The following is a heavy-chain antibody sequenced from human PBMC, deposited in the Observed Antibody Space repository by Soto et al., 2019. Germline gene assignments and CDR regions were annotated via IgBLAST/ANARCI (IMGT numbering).Heavy chain of an antibody. CDR1: GGSISSYY. Sequence: SETLSLTCTVSGGSISSYYWSWIRQPPGKGLEWIGYIYYSGNTNYNPSLKSRVTISVDTSKNQFSLKLSSVTAADTAVYYCARDSSSWGDSLYYYYGMDVWGQGTTVTVSS. CDR3: ARDSSSWGDSLYYYYGMDV. J-gene: IGHJ6*02. D-gene: IGHD6-13*01. CDR2: IYYSGNT. V-gene: IGHV4-59*12.